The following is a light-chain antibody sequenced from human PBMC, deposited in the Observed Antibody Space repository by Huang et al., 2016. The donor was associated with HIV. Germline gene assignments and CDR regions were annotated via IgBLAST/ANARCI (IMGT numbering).Light chain of an antibody. CDR3: QRYDSAPRA. CDR1: QDIGNF. CDR2: AAS. Sequence: DIQMTQSPASLSASTGIRVTLTCRASQDIGNFVAWFQQKPGKVPRLLIYAASVLQSGVPSRFSGRGSGTEFTLTITNFQAEDVATYYCQRYDSAPRAFGQGTKVDLK. J-gene: IGKJ1*01. V-gene: IGKV1-27*01.